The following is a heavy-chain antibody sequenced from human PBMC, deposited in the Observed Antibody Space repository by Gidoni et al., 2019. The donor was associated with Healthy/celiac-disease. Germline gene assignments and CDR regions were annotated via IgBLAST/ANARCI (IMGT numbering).Heavy chain of an antibody. V-gene: IGHV5-10-1*03. Sequence: EVQLVQSGAEVKKPGESLRISCKGSGYSFTSYWISWVRQMPGKGLEWMGRIDPSDSYTNYSPSFQGHVTISADKSISTAYLQWSSLKASDTAMYYCARQFYGDYVTKAYYYYYMDVWGKGTTVTVSS. J-gene: IGHJ6*03. CDR1: GYSFTSYW. D-gene: IGHD4-17*01. CDR3: ARQFYGDYVTKAYYYYYMDV. CDR2: IDPSDSYT.